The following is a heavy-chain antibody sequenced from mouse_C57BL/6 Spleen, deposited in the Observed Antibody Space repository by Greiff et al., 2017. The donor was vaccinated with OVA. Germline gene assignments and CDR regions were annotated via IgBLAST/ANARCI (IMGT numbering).Heavy chain of an antibody. CDR2: IHPSDSDT. Sequence: QVQLKQPGAELVKPGASVKVSCKASGYTFTSYWMHWVKQRPGQGLEWIGRIHPSDSDTNYNQKFKGKATLTVDKSSSTAYMQLSSLTSEDSAVYYCAIDYGSPAWFAYWGQGTLVTVSA. D-gene: IGHD1-1*01. CDR3: AIDYGSPAWFAY. J-gene: IGHJ3*01. CDR1: GYTFTSYW. V-gene: IGHV1-74*01.